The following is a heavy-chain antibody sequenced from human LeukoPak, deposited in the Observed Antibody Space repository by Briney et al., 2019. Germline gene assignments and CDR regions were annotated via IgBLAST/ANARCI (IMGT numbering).Heavy chain of an antibody. CDR3: ARVGTFIAETGDHYMPLYYYYMDV. Sequence: GGSLRLSCTVSGFTVSSNSWSWVRQAPGKGLEWVSYISSSSSTIYYADSVKGRFTISRDNAKNSLYLQMNSLRAEDTAVYYCARVGTFIAETGDHYMPLYYYYMDVWGKGTTVTVSS. CDR1: GFTVSSNS. D-gene: IGHD6-13*01. V-gene: IGHV3-48*01. CDR2: ISSSSSTI. J-gene: IGHJ6*03.